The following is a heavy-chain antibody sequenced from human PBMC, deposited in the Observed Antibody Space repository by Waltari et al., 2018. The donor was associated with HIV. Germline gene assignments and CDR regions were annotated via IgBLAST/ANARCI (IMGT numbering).Heavy chain of an antibody. D-gene: IGHD6-13*01. CDR2: IWYDGSKK. J-gene: IGHJ3*01. CDR3: ARVPFASSWSADSFDV. CDR1: GSRVSAYG. Sequence: VPLEDSGGGVVQPGRSRRLSCAAPGSRVSAYGLHWVRQAPGKGLQWVAVIWYDGSKKEYSDSVKGRFTISKDNSKNTLFLQMNSLRVDDTAVYFCARVPFASSWSADSFDVWGPGTRITVSS. V-gene: IGHV3-33*01.